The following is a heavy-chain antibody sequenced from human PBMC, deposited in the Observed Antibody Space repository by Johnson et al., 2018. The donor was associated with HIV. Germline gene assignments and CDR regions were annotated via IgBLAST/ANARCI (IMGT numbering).Heavy chain of an antibody. CDR2: LRSDGGTK. CDR1: GFTFSSYC. J-gene: IGHJ3*02. Sequence: QVQLVESGGGVVQPGGSLRLSCAASGFTFSSYCMHCVRQAPGKGLDRVSLLRSDGGTKYYADSVKARFTISRDNSKNSRYLQMNRLKAEATAVYYRAKDTGDRSCSDDAFDIWGQGTMVTVSS. V-gene: IGHV3-30*02. CDR3: AKDTGDRSCSDDAFDI. D-gene: IGHD3-10*02.